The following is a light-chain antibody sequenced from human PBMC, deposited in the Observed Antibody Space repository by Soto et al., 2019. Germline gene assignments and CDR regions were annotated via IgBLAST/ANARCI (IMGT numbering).Light chain of an antibody. CDR2: SND. J-gene: IGLJ2*01. CDR3: SAWDDSLNEGV. V-gene: IGLV1-44*01. CDR1: SSNLGTNT. Sequence: QSVLTQPPSVSGTPGQRVTISCSGSSSNLGTNTLNCYQQLPGTAPNVLIYSNDQRPSGVPDRFSGSKYGASASLAISGLQSEDEDDYYCSAWDDSLNEGVFGGGTKLTVL.